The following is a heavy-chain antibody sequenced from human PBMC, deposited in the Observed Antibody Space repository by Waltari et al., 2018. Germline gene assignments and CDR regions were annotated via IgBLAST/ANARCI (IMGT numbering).Heavy chain of an antibody. CDR2: ISAXNGNT. V-gene: IGHV1-18*01. Sequence: QVQXVXXXAEGKKXGASXKVSCKASGYTFTSYGIRWVRQAPGQGLEWMGWISAXNGNTXYAQKXQGRVTMTTDXSTSTAYMEMRSLRSDDXAVYYCARXPXIVXVTDEGFYGMDXWGQGTTVTVSS. CDR1: GYTFTSYG. CDR3: ARXPXIVXVTDEGFYGMDX. D-gene: IGHD2-21*02. J-gene: IGHJ6*02.